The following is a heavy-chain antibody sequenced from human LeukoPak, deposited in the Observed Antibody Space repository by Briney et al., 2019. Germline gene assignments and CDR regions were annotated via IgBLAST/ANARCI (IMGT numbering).Heavy chain of an antibody. CDR1: GFTFDDYA. Sequence: PGRSLRLSCLASGFTFDDYAMHWVRQAPGKGLEWVSGISWNSGSIGYADSVKGRFTISRDNAKNSLYLQMNSLRAEDTALYYCAKAIATGNRLYYFDYWGQGTLVTVSS. CDR2: ISWNSGSI. V-gene: IGHV3-9*01. D-gene: IGHD1-14*01. J-gene: IGHJ4*02. CDR3: AKAIATGNRLYYFDY.